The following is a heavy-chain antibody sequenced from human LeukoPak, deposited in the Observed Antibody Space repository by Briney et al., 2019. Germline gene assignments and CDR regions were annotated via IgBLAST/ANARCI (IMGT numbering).Heavy chain of an antibody. V-gene: IGHV4-59*02. Sequence: SETLSLTCTFSGGSVSSYYWSWIRQPPGKRLEWIGYIYYSVSTNYNPSLKSRVSIPVDTSKNQFSLKLSSVTAADTAVYYCARTGSTVTMLYPFDHWGQGTLVTVSS. D-gene: IGHD4-17*01. CDR1: GGSVSSYY. CDR2: IYYSVST. J-gene: IGHJ4*02. CDR3: ARTGSTVTMLYPFDH.